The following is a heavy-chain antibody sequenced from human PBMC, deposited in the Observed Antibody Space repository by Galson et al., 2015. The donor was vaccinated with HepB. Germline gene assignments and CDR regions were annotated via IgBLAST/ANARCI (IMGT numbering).Heavy chain of an antibody. V-gene: IGHV3-23*01. D-gene: IGHD3-22*01. CDR3: AKDYYDNIDYYYSGPYYFDY. J-gene: IGHJ4*02. Sequence: SLRLSCAASGFTFSSYAMSWVRQAPGKGLEWVSGISGSGGITYYADSVKGRFTISRDNSKNTLYLQMNSLRAEDTAVYYCAKDYYDNIDYYYSGPYYFDYWGQGTLVTVSS. CDR2: ISGSGGIT. CDR1: GFTFSSYA.